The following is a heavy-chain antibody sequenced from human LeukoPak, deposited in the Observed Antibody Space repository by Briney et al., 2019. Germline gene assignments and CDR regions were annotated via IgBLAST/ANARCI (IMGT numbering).Heavy chain of an antibody. D-gene: IGHD6-13*01. Sequence: SVKVSCKASGFPLSSSAVQWVRQAGGQRLEWIGWIVVGSNNTNYAQKFQERVTITRDMSTSTAYMELSSLRSEDTAVYYCAAPYSTRWSDLWGRGTLVTVSS. CDR2: IVVGSNNT. CDR3: AAPYSTRWSDL. V-gene: IGHV1-58*01. CDR1: GFPLSSSA. J-gene: IGHJ5*02.